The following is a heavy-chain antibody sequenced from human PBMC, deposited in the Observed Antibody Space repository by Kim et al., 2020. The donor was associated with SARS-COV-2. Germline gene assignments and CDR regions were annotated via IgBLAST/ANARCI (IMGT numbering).Heavy chain of an antibody. Sequence: STNYNPSLKSRVTISVDKSKNQFSLKLSSVTAADTAVYYCARVERRQLDYWGQGTLVTVSS. CDR2: ST. J-gene: IGHJ4*02. V-gene: IGHV4-4*02. CDR3: ARVERRQLDY. D-gene: IGHD6-13*01.